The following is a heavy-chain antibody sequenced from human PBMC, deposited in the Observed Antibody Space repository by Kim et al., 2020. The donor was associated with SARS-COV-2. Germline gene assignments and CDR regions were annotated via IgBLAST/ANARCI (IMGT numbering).Heavy chain of an antibody. CDR1: GGSLSGYY. CDR3: ARGRAGVVPAPILGIGPHYDYFIMDV. Sequence: SETLSLTCAVYGGSLSGYYWSWIRQPPGKGLEWIGKIHESGNINYNPSLKSRVTMSIDTSKNQFSLRLTSVTAADTAFYYCARGRAGVVPAPILGIGPHYDYFIMDVWGHGAPVTVSS. D-gene: IGHD2-2*01. V-gene: IGHV4-34*01. CDR2: IHESGNI. J-gene: IGHJ6*02.